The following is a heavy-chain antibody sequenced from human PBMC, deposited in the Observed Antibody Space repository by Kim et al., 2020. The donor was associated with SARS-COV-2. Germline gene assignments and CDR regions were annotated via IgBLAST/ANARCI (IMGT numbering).Heavy chain of an antibody. Sequence: DSVKGRFTISRDNSKNTLYLQMNSLRAEDTAVYYCASGYCSGGSCTPFDYWGQGTLVTVSS. CDR3: ASGYCSGGSCTPFDY. D-gene: IGHD2-15*01. V-gene: IGHV3-30*01. J-gene: IGHJ4*02.